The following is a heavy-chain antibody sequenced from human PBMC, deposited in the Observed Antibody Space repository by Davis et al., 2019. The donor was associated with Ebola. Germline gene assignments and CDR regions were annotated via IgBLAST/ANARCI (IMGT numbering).Heavy chain of an antibody. CDR3: ARDLKQPPPSYYYGMDV. Sequence: GESLKISCTASGLTFGDYAMNWVRRAPGKGLEWVGFIRSKAYGGKAQYAASVKGRFSISRDDSNSIVYLQMNSLKTEDTAVYYCARDLKQPPPSYYYGMDVWGQGTTVTVSS. D-gene: IGHD6-13*01. J-gene: IGHJ6*02. CDR1: GLTFGDYA. CDR2: IRSKAYGGKA. V-gene: IGHV3-49*04.